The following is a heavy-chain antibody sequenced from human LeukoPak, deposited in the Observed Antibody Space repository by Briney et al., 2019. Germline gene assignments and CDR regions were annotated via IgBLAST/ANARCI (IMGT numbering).Heavy chain of an antibody. D-gene: IGHD3-10*01. J-gene: IGHJ3*02. Sequence: SETLSLTCTVSGGSISSYYWSWIRQPPGKGLEWIGYIYYSGSTNYNPSLKSRVTISEDTSKDQFSLKLSSVTAADTAVYYCARVGRVRITMAFDAFDIWGQGTMVTVSS. CDR3: ARVGRVRITMAFDAFDI. V-gene: IGHV4-59*01. CDR2: IYYSGST. CDR1: GGSISSYY.